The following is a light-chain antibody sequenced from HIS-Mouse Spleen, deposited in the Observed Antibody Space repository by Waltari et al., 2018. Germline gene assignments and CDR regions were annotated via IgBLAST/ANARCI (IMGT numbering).Light chain of an antibody. J-gene: IGLJ3*02. CDR1: SGSIASNY. Sequence: NFMLTQPHSVSESPGKTVTISCTRSSGSIASNYVQWYQQRPGSAPTTLIYEDNQRPPGVPDRFSGSIGSSSNSASLTISGLKTEDEADYYCQSYDSSNHKVFGGGTKLTVL. CDR3: QSYDSSNHKV. CDR2: EDN. V-gene: IGLV6-57*04.